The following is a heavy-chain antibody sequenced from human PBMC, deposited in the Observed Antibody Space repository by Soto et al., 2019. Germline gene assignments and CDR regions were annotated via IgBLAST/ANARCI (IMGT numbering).Heavy chain of an antibody. D-gene: IGHD6-19*01. CDR2: ISQDGNEK. Sequence: EVQLEESGGGLVQPGGSLRLSCAASGFAFNTYWMSWVRQAPGKGPEWVAIISQDGNEKYYVDSVKGRFTIARDNAKTSLYLQMNSLRADDTSVYYCARDRRSSGPFDYWGQGTLVTVSS. CDR1: GFAFNTYW. V-gene: IGHV3-7*01. J-gene: IGHJ4*02. CDR3: ARDRRSSGPFDY.